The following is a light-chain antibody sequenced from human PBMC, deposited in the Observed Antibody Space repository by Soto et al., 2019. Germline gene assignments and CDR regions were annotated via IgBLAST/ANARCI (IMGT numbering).Light chain of an antibody. CDR1: SGDVGGYNY. J-gene: IGLJ2*01. CDR3: SSYTSSSTVV. CDR2: EVS. Sequence: QSVLTQPASVSGSPGQWITISCTGTSGDVGGYNYVSWYQQHPGKAPKLIMYEVSNRPSGVSNRCSGSKSGNTGSLTISGLQAEDEADYYCSSYTSSSTVVFGGGTKVTVL. V-gene: IGLV2-14*01.